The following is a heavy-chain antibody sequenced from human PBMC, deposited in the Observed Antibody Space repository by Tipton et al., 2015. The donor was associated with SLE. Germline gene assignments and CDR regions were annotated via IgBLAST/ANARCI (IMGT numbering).Heavy chain of an antibody. Sequence: TLSLTCTVSSYSISSGHYWGWIRQPPGKGLEWIGSLYHTGSTYYNPSLKGRVTISADTSKNQFSLQLSSVTAADTAMYYCARDGALGVPYNFYGMDVWGQGTTVTVSS. CDR2: LYHTGST. V-gene: IGHV4-38-2*02. D-gene: IGHD7-27*01. J-gene: IGHJ6*02. CDR3: ARDGALGVPYNFYGMDV. CDR1: SYSISSGHY.